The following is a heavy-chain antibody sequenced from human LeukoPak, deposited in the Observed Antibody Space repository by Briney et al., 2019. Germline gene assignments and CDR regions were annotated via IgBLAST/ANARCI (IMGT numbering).Heavy chain of an antibody. CDR3: AKGVSRYSGSSPAS. Sequence: PGRSLRLSCAASGFTFSSYGMHWVRQAPGKGLEWVAVISYDGSNEYYADSVKGRFTISRDNSKNALYLQKNNLRPEDTAVYYCAKGVSRYSGSSPASWGQGTLVTVSS. CDR1: GFTFSSYG. V-gene: IGHV3-30*18. J-gene: IGHJ5*02. D-gene: IGHD5-12*01. CDR2: ISYDGSNE.